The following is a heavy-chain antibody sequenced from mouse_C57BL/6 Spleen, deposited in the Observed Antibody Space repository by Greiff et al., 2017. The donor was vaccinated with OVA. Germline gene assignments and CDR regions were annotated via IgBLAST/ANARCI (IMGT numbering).Heavy chain of an antibody. D-gene: IGHD2-13*01. CDR2: IWWDDAK. V-gene: IGHV8-8*01. J-gene: IGHJ3*01. CDR3: ARSPPGDYAY. Sequence: QGNLKVACPGIFQPSQTLSLTWSFPWFSLRNFGIGVGGIRQPSGKGLEWLAHIWWDDAKYYYPSLKSRLTISKDTSKNQVFLKIANVYTADTATYYCARSPPGDYAYWGQGTLVTVSA. CDR1: WFSLRNFGIG.